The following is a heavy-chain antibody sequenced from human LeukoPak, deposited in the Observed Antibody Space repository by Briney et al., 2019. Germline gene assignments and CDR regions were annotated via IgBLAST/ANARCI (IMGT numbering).Heavy chain of an antibody. Sequence: SVKVSCKASGGTFSSYAISWVRQAPGQGLEWMGGIIPIFGTANYAQKFQGRVTITAEESTSTAYMELSSMRSEDTDVYYCARDWNPPSDSHAFDIWGQGTMVTVSS. J-gene: IGHJ3*02. V-gene: IGHV1-69*13. CDR1: GGTFSSYA. D-gene: IGHD1-1*01. CDR3: ARDWNPPSDSHAFDI. CDR2: IIPIFGTA.